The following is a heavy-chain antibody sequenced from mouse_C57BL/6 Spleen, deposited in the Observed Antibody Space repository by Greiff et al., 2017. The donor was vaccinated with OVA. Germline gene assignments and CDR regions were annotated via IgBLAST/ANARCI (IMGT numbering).Heavy chain of an antibody. D-gene: IGHD2-4*01. CDR3: ARSTMITHYYAMDY. Sequence: VQLQQSGAELARPGASVKLSCKASGYTFTSYGISWVKQRTGQGLEWIGEIYPRSGNTYYNEKFKGKATLTADKSSSTAYMELRSLTSEDSAVYFCARSTMITHYYAMDYWGQGTSVTVSS. J-gene: IGHJ4*01. CDR1: GYTFTSYG. V-gene: IGHV1-81*01. CDR2: IYPRSGNT.